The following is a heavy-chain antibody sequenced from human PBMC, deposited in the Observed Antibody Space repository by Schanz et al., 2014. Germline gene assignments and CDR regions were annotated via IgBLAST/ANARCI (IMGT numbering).Heavy chain of an antibody. V-gene: IGHV3-48*04. CDR2: ISRDGTTS. Sequence: EVQLVESGGGLVQPGGSLRLSCVASGFTFSGSVMHWVRQAPGKGLEWLSYISRDGTTSYYADSVKGRFTISRDNAKNSLYLEMNSLRAEDTAVYYCERFQSPHQPFDYWGQGTLVTVSS. J-gene: IGHJ4*02. CDR3: ERFQSPHQPFDY. CDR1: GFTFSGSV. D-gene: IGHD2-2*01.